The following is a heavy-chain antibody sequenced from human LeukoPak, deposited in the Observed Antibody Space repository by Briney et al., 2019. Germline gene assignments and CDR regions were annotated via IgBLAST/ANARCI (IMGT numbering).Heavy chain of an antibody. CDR3: ARTYDFGIGPPGDAFDN. CDR2: ISYDGSNK. CDR1: GFTFSRYA. J-gene: IGHJ3*02. V-gene: IGHV3-30*04. D-gene: IGHD3-3*01. Sequence: PGRSLRLSCAASGFTFSRYAMEWVRQAPGKGLEWVAVISYDGSNKDYADSGKGRFTISRDNAKNSLYLQMNSLRVEDTAVYYCARTYDFGIGPPGDAFDNWGQGTLVTVFS.